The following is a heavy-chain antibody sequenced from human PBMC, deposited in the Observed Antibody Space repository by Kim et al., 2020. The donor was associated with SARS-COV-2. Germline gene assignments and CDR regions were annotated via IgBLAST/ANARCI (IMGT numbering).Heavy chain of an antibody. V-gene: IGHV1-69*13. CDR1: GGTFSSYA. D-gene: IGHD3-22*01. CDR2: IITIFGTA. J-gene: IGHJ2*01. Sequence: SVKVSCKASGGTFSSYAISWVRQAPGQGLEWMGGIITIFGTANYAQKFQGRVTITADESTSTAYMELSSLRSEDTAVYYCAREPPTFYYYDSSGYESWYIVLWGRGTQVTVSS. CDR3: AREPPTFYYYDSSGYESWYIVL.